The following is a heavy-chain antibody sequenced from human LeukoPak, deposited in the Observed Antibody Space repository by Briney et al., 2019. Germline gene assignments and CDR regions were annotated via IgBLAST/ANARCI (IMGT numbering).Heavy chain of an antibody. J-gene: IGHJ4*02. V-gene: IGHV4-59*08. CDR1: GGSISSYY. Sequence: TSETLSLTCTVSGGSISSYYWSWIRQPPGKGLEWIAYISDIGSINYNPSLKSRVTISLDTSKNQFSLKLSSVTAADTAVYYCAGHHPRNAVDFWGQGTLVTVSS. D-gene: IGHD2-8*01. CDR3: AGHHPRNAVDF. CDR2: ISDIGSI.